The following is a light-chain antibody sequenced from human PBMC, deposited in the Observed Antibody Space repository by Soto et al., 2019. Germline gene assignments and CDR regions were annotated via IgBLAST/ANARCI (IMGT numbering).Light chain of an antibody. CDR3: CSYTTRSTLYV. CDR2: DVS. J-gene: IGLJ1*01. V-gene: IGLV2-14*03. CDR1: SSDVGAFNY. Sequence: QSALTQPASVSGSPGQAITISCTGTSSDVGAFNYVSWYQQHPGKAPKLMIYDVSYRPSGVSNRFSGSKSGNTASLTISGLQAEDEADYYCCSYTTRSTLYVFGTGTKVTVL.